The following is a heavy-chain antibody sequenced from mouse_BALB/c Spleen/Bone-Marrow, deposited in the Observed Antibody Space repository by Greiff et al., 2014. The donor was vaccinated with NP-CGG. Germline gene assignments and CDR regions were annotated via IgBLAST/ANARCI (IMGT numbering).Heavy chain of an antibody. Sequence: VKLQESGPGLVAPSQSLSITCTVSGFSLTNYGVHWVRQPPGKGLEWLGVIWADGSTNYNSALMSRLGISKDNSKSQVFFKMNSLQTDDTAMYYCARITTATGAMDYWGQGTSVTASS. J-gene: IGHJ4*01. V-gene: IGHV2-9*02. CDR2: IWADGST. CDR3: ARITTATGAMDY. D-gene: IGHD1-2*01. CDR1: GFSLTNYG.